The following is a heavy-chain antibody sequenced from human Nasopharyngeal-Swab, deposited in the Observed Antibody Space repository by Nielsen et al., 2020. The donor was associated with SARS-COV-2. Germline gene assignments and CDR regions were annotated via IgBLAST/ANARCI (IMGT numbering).Heavy chain of an antibody. V-gene: IGHV1-3*01. Sequence: WVRQAPGQRLEWMGWINAGNGNTKYSQKFQGRVTITRDTSASTAYMELSSLRSEDTAVYYCARDLWSSSSWHALELTRGIDPWGQGTLVTVSS. J-gene: IGHJ5*02. CDR3: ARDLWSSSSWHALELTRGIDP. CDR2: INAGNGNT. D-gene: IGHD6-13*01.